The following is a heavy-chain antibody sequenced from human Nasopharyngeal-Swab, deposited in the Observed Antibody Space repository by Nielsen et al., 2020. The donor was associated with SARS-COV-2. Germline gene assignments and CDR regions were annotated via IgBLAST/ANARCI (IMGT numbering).Heavy chain of an antibody. Sequence: WIRQPPGKGLEWIGRIYYRGSTYYNPSLKSRVTISLDTSTNKFSRKLNSVTAADTAVYYCARHLSHDYGDPETYYYFDYWGQGTLVTVSS. D-gene: IGHD4-17*01. V-gene: IGHV4-39*01. J-gene: IGHJ4*02. CDR2: IYYRGST. CDR3: ARHLSHDYGDPETYYYFDY.